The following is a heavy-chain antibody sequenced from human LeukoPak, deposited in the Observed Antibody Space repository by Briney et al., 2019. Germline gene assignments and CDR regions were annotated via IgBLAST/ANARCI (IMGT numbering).Heavy chain of an antibody. Sequence: GGSLRLSCAASGFTFSNYAMNWVRQAPGKGLEWVSTISGSGGSTYYADSVKGRFTISRDNSKNMLYLQMNSLRAEDTAVYYCAKDLMTTVTTASHWGQGTLVTVSS. V-gene: IGHV3-23*01. CDR2: ISGSGGST. CDR3: AKDLMTTVTTASH. J-gene: IGHJ4*02. CDR1: GFTFSNYA. D-gene: IGHD4-11*01.